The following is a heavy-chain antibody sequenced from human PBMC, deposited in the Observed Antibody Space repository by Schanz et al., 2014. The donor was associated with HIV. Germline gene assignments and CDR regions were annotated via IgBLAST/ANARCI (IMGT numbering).Heavy chain of an antibody. Sequence: EVQLLESGGGLVQPGGSLRVSCAASGFPFSSYAMGWVRQAPGKGLEWVSGISISGETTYYADSVKGRFTISRDNSKNTLYLQMSSLRVEDTAVYYCANEEVPNDYWGQGTLVTVSS. CDR2: ISISGETT. J-gene: IGHJ4*02. CDR3: ANEEVPNDY. CDR1: GFPFSSYA. V-gene: IGHV3-23*01.